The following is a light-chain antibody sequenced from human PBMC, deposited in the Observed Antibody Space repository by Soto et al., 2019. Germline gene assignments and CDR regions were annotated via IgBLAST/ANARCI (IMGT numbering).Light chain of an antibody. Sequence: QSALTQPASVSGSPGQSITISCTRTTSDVGGYNYVSWYQHHPDKAPKLMIYEVSNRPSGVSNRFSGSKSGNTASLTISGLQTADEADYYCSSYTSGSTPVFGTGTKVTVL. CDR1: TSDVGGYNY. V-gene: IGLV2-14*01. J-gene: IGLJ1*01. CDR3: SSYTSGSTPV. CDR2: EVS.